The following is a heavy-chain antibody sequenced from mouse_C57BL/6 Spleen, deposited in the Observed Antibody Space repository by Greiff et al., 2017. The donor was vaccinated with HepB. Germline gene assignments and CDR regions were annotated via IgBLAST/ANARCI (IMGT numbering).Heavy chain of an antibody. CDR3: ARHEDDYINYYAMDY. Sequence: EVHLVESGGDLVKPGGSLKLSCAASGFTFSSYGMSWVRQTPDKRLEWVATISSGGSYTYYPDSVKGRFTISRDNAKNTLYLQMSSLKSEDTAMYYCARHEDDYINYYAMDYWGQGTSVTVSS. J-gene: IGHJ4*01. CDR2: ISSGGSYT. D-gene: IGHD2-4*01. CDR1: GFTFSSYG. V-gene: IGHV5-6*01.